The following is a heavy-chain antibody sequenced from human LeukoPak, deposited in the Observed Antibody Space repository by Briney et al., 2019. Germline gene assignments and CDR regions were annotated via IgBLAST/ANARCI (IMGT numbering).Heavy chain of an antibody. D-gene: IGHD3-9*01. CDR2: IYHSGST. CDR3: ARVNYDILTGYFPTPRFDP. CDR1: GYSISSGYY. J-gene: IGHJ5*02. Sequence: SETLSLTCTVSGYSISSGYYWGWIRQPPGKGLEWIGSIYHSGSTYYNPSLKSRVTISVDTSKNQFSLKLSSVTAADTAVYYCARVNYDILTGYFPTPRFDPWGQGTLVTVSS. V-gene: IGHV4-38-2*02.